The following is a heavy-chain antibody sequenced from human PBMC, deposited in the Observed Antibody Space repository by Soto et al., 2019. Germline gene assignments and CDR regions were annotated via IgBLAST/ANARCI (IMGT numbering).Heavy chain of an antibody. CDR3: AKDTGTYGRENFAY. Sequence: GGSLRLCCAASGFTFNIYAMNWVRQAPGRGLEWVSAISGSGVSTYYADSVKGRFTISRDNSKNTLYLQMNSLRAEDTAIFYCAKDTGTYGRENFAYWGQGTLVTVSS. D-gene: IGHD1-1*01. V-gene: IGHV3-23*01. J-gene: IGHJ4*02. CDR1: GFTFNIYA. CDR2: ISGSGVST.